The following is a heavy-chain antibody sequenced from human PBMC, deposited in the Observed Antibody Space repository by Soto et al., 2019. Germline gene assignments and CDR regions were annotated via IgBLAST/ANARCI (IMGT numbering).Heavy chain of an antibody. V-gene: IGHV4-34*01. CDR3: ARATDYDILTGYYRPWFDP. CDR2: INHSGST. CDR1: GGSFSGYY. Sequence: PSETLSLTCAVYGGSFSGYYWSWIRQPPGKGLEWIGEINHSGSTNYNPSLKSRVTISVDTSKNQFSLKLSSVTAADTAVYYCARATDYDILTGYYRPWFDPWGQGTLVTVS. D-gene: IGHD3-9*01. J-gene: IGHJ5*02.